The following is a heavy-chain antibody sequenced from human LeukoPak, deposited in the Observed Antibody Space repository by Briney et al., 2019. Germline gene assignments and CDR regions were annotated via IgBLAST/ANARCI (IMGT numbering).Heavy chain of an antibody. V-gene: IGHV3-33*01. D-gene: IGHD1-14*01. CDR3: TRYNNDHFDY. Sequence: GGSLRISCAGSGFTFGCYGMHWFRQTPGKGPEWVAVIAYDGSRAFYADSVKGRFTISRDNSKNTMSVQMDDLRAEDTAVYYCTRYNNDHFDYWGQGTLVTVSS. CDR2: IAYDGSRA. CDR1: GFTFGCYG. J-gene: IGHJ4*02.